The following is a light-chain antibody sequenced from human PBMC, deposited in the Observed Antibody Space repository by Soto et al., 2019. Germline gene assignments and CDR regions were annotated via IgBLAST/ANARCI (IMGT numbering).Light chain of an antibody. V-gene: IGLV2-8*01. CDR2: EVS. Sequence: QSALTQPPSASGSPGQSVTISCTGTSSDVGGYNYVSWYQQHPGKAPKLMIYEVSKRPPGVPDLFPGSKSGNKASLTVSGLQAEDEADSYCSSYAGSNNVVFGGGTKLTVL. CDR3: SSYAGSNNVV. CDR1: SSDVGGYNY. J-gene: IGLJ2*01.